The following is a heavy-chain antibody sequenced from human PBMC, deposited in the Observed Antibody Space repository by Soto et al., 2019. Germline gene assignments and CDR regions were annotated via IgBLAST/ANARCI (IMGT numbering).Heavy chain of an antibody. Sequence: PGGSLRLSCAASGFTFSSYWMHWVRQAPGKGLLWVSHINNDGSSTSYADSVKGRFTISRDNAKKTLYLQMNSLRADDTAVYYCARSNGRIDYWGQGTLVTVSS. D-gene: IGHD2-8*01. CDR2: INNDGSST. CDR3: ARSNGRIDY. CDR1: GFTFSSYW. V-gene: IGHV3-74*01. J-gene: IGHJ4*02.